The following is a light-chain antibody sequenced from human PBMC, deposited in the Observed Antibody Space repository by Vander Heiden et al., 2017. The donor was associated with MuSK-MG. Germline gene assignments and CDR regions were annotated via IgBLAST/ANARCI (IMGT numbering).Light chain of an antibody. CDR3: QKYNGAPIT. J-gene: IGKJ5*01. V-gene: IGKV1-27*01. CDR2: AAS. CDR1: QGISNY. Sequence: DIQMTQSPPSLSASVGDRVTIACRASQGISNYLAWYQQKPGKTPKLLIHAASILQSGVPSRFSGSGSGTDFTLAISSLQPEDVATYYCQKYNGAPITFGQGTRLEI.